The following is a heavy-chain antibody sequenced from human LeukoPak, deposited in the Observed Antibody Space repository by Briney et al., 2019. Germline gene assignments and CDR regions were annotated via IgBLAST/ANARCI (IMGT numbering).Heavy chain of an antibody. D-gene: IGHD6-19*01. Sequence: GGSLRLSCAASGFTFSSYAMSWVRQAPEKGLEWVSAITGGGGSTYYADSVKGRVTISRDNSKNMLYLQMNSLRADDTAVYYCAKGSSSGWPYYFDYWGQGTLVTVSS. V-gene: IGHV3-23*01. CDR2: ITGGGGST. CDR3: AKGSSSGWPYYFDY. J-gene: IGHJ4*02. CDR1: GFTFSSYA.